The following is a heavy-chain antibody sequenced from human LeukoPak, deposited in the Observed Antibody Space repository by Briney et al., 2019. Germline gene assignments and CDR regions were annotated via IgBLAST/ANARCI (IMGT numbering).Heavy chain of an antibody. CDR1: GFSFSDYS. Sequence: PGGSLRLSCAASGFSFSDYSMNWVRQAPGKGLEWVSFISSYSTYVYYADSQKGRFTISRDNAKNSLYLQMNSLRAENTAVYYCARDSFAGYDSSGYSSYDYWGQGTLVTVSS. CDR2: ISSYSTYV. D-gene: IGHD3-22*01. J-gene: IGHJ4*02. CDR3: ARDSFAGYDSSGYSSYDY. V-gene: IGHV3-21*01.